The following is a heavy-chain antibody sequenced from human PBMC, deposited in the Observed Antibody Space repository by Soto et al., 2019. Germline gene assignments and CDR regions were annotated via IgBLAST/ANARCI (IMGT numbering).Heavy chain of an antibody. V-gene: IGHV3-30-3*01. CDR2: ISYDGSNK. CDR1: GFTFSSYA. CDR3: ARPELEGGGYPVY. D-gene: IGHD1-26*01. J-gene: IGHJ4*02. Sequence: QVQLVESGGGVVQPGRSLRLSCAASGFTFSSYAMHWVRQAPGKGLEWVAVISYDGSNKYYADSVKGRFTISRDNSKNAVYRQVNTVRAEDTGVYYCARPELEGGGYPVYWGQGSLVTVPS.